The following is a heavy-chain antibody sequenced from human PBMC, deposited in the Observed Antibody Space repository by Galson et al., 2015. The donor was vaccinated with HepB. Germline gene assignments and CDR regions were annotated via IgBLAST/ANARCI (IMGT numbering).Heavy chain of an antibody. CDR3: VRDSGTYPGYYDF. Sequence: SLRLSCAASGFMFSTYWMQWVRQAPGKGLVWVALINPDGTTTDYADSVRDRFTISRDNARNTMSLQMSSLGSDDMAVYYCVRDSGTYPGYYDFWGQGTLGTVTS. CDR1: GFMFSTYW. J-gene: IGHJ4*02. D-gene: IGHD1-26*01. CDR2: INPDGTTT. V-gene: IGHV3-74*01.